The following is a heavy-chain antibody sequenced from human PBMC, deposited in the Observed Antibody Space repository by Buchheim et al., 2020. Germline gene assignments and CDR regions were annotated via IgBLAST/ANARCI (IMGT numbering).Heavy chain of an antibody. CDR1: GFTFSSYA. J-gene: IGHJ6*02. Sequence: QVQLVESGGGVVQPGRSLRLSCAASGFTFSSYAMHWVRQAPGKGLEWVAVISYDGSNKYYADSVTGRFTISRDNSKNTLYLQMNSLRAEDTAVYYCARSTVTTLNYYYYGMDVWGQGTT. V-gene: IGHV3-30*04. D-gene: IGHD4-11*01. CDR2: ISYDGSNK. CDR3: ARSTVTTLNYYYYGMDV.